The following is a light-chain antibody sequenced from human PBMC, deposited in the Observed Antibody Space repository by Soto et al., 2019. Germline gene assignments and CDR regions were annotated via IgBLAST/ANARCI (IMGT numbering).Light chain of an antibody. V-gene: IGKV3D-15*01. J-gene: IGKJ4*01. CDR1: QNISRS. Sequence: DIVMTHSPITLSVSPGSRCTLSCRASQNISRSLAWYQKKPGKGPSLLIYGTSTRATGIPARLIGNGSGTELTITISSMQSEDFEVYYCQQYSNWPLTFGGGTKVDIK. CDR2: GTS. CDR3: QQYSNWPLT.